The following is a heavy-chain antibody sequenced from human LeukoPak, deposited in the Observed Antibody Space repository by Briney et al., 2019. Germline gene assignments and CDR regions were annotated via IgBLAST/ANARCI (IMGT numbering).Heavy chain of an antibody. CDR1: GGTFSSYA. CDR2: IIPIFGTA. D-gene: IGHD5-12*01. J-gene: IGHJ4*02. V-gene: IGHV1-69*01. Sequence: PMASVKVSCKASGGTFSSYAISWVRQAPGQGLEWMGGIIPIFGTANYAQKFQGRVTITADESTSTAYMELSSLRSEDTAVYYCARGGRGDSGYDYWGQGTLVTVSS. CDR3: ARGGRGDSGYDY.